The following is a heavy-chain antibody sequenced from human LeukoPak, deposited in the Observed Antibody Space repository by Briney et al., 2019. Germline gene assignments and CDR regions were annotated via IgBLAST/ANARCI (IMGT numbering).Heavy chain of an antibody. V-gene: IGHV1-2*02. CDR1: GYTFTGYY. CDR2: INPNSGGT. J-gene: IGHJ3*02. D-gene: IGHD3-16*01. CDR3: ARTYYDYVWGSSVLGAFDI. Sequence: ASVKVSCKASGYTFTGYYMHWVRQAPGQGLEWMGWINPNSGGTDYAQKFQGRVTMTRDTSISTAYMELSRLRSDDTAVYYCARTYYDYVWGSSVLGAFDIWGQGAMVTVSS.